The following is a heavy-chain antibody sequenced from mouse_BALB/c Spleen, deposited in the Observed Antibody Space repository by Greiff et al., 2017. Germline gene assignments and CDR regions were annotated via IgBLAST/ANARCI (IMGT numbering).Heavy chain of an antibody. Sequence: QVQLQQSGAELARPGASVKLSCKASGYTFTSYWMQWVKQRPGQVLEWIGAIYPGDGDTRYTQKFKGKATLTADKSSSTAYMQLSSLASEDSAVYYCARGDDGYFYFDYWGQGTTLTVSS. CDR2: IYPGDGDT. D-gene: IGHD2-3*01. J-gene: IGHJ2*01. CDR3: ARGDDGYFYFDY. V-gene: IGHV1-87*01. CDR1: GYTFTSYW.